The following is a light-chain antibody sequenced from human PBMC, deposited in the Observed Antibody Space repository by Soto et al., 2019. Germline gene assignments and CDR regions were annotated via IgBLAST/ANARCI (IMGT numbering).Light chain of an antibody. CDR2: DVS. J-gene: IGLJ2*01. Sequence: QSALTQPASVSGSPGQSITITCTGTRSDIGAYNCVSWYQQHPGEVPTLMLYDVSIRPSGVSNRFSGSKSGNTASLTISGLQAEDEADYYCTSWTTSTTMIFGGGTKLTVL. CDR3: TSWTTSTTMI. CDR1: RSDIGAYNC. V-gene: IGLV2-14*03.